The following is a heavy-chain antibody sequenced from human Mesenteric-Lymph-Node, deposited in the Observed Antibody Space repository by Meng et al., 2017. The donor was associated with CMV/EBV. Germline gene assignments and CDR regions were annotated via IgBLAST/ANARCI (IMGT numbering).Heavy chain of an antibody. CDR2: ITVYNGNT. J-gene: IGHJ6*02. CDR1: GYTFTSYG. D-gene: IGHD2-2*02. Sequence: ASVKVSCKASGYTFTSYGISWVRQAPGQGLEWMGWITVYNGNTNYEQKLQGRVTMTTDTSTNTAYMELRSLTLDDTAVYYCARDRIYCSSTSCYKDGMDVWGQGTTVTVSS. CDR3: ARDRIYCSSTSCYKDGMDV. V-gene: IGHV1-18*01.